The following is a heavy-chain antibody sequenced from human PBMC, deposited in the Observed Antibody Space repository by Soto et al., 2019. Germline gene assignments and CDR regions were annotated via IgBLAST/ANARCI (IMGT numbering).Heavy chain of an antibody. CDR2: INAGNGNT. D-gene: IGHD5-18*01. J-gene: IGHJ6*02. Sequence: QVQLVQSGAEEKKPGASVKVSCKASGYTFTSYAMHWVRQAPGQRLEWMGWINAGNGNTKYSQKFQGRVTITRDTSASPAYMELSSLISEDTAVYYCARGGYSYGYYYYYGMDVWGQGTTVTVSS. CDR1: GYTFTSYA. V-gene: IGHV1-3*05. CDR3: ARGGYSYGYYYYYGMDV.